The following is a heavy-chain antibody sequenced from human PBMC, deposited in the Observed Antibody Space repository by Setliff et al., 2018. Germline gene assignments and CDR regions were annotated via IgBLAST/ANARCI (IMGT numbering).Heavy chain of an antibody. CDR1: DDSFYSDYYF. V-gene: IGHV4-39*01. J-gene: IGHJ4*02. CDR3: AREGRWDYNYPIY. CDR2: ISSSGAT. Sequence: PSETLSLTCSVSDDSFYSDYYFWGWIRHPPGTGLEWIATISSSGATNYNSSLKSRVTLSRDVAKRQFALNLRSVTAVGTAVYYCAREGRWDYNYPIYWGQGILVTVSS. D-gene: IGHD5-12*01.